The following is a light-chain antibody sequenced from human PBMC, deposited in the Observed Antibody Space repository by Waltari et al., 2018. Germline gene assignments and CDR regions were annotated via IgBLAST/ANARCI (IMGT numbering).Light chain of an antibody. Sequence: QTVLTQPPPASGTPGRRVTISCAGSRSNIGDFAVHGHQHLPQTAPQLLIYSDYHRPSVVPDRFSGSQSGTSASLAISGLQSEDEADYYCATWDDSLNGVVFGGGTKLTVL. CDR1: RSNIGDFA. J-gene: IGLJ2*01. V-gene: IGLV1-44*01. CDR2: SDY. CDR3: ATWDDSLNGVV.